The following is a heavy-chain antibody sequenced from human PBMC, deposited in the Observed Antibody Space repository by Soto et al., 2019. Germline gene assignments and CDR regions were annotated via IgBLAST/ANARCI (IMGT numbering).Heavy chain of an antibody. J-gene: IGHJ4*02. CDR3: ARVPFLAARPYYFAY. CDR1: GFTFSSYA. CDR2: ISGSGGST. D-gene: IGHD6-6*01. Sequence: PGGSLRLSCAASGFTFSSYAMSWVRQAPGKGLEWVSAISGSGGSTYYADSVKGRFTISRDNSKNTLYLQMNSLRAEDTAVYYCARVPFLAARPYYFAYWGQGTLVTVSS. V-gene: IGHV3-23*01.